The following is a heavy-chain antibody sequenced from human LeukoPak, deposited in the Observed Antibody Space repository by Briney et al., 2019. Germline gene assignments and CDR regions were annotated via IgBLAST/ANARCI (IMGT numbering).Heavy chain of an antibody. D-gene: IGHD3-9*01. CDR2: ISYDGSNK. Sequence: GRSLRLSCAASGFTFSSYGMHWVRQAPGKGLEWVAVISYDGSNKYYADSVKGRFTISRDNSKNTLYLQMNSLRAEDTAVYYCAKSPPDDILTGYYKEDDHYYYMDVWGKGTTVTVSS. CDR3: AKSPPDDILTGYYKEDDHYYYMDV. J-gene: IGHJ6*03. V-gene: IGHV3-30*18. CDR1: GFTFSSYG.